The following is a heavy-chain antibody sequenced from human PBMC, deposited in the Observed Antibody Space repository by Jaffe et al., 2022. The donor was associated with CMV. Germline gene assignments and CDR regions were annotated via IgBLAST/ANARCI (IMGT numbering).Heavy chain of an antibody. Sequence: QVQLVQSGAEVKKPGASVKVSCKASGYTFTGYYMHWVRQAPGQGLEWMGWINPNSGGTNYAQKFQGRVTMTRDTSISTAYMELSRLRSDDTAVYYCARDPPLRIRGSPPDYWGQGTLVTVSS. CDR2: INPNSGGT. CDR1: GYTFTGYY. CDR3: ARDPPLRIRGSPPDY. V-gene: IGHV1-2*02. D-gene: IGHD3-10*01. J-gene: IGHJ4*02.